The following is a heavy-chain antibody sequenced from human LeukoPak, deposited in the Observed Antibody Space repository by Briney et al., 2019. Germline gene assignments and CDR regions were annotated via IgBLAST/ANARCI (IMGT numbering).Heavy chain of an antibody. CDR3: ARDPHYYDRLSNYYYMDV. V-gene: IGHV1-46*01. Sequence: EASVKVSCKASGYTFTSYYMHWVRQAPGQGLEWMGIINPSGGSTSYAQKFQGRVTMTRGTSTSTVYMELSSLRSEDTAVYYCARDPHYYDRLSNYYYMDVWGKGTTVTISS. CDR2: INPSGGST. D-gene: IGHD3-22*01. CDR1: GYTFTSYY. J-gene: IGHJ6*03.